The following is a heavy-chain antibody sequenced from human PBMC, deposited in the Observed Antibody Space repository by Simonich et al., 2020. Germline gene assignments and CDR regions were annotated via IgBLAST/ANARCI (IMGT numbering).Heavy chain of an antibody. J-gene: IGHJ4*02. V-gene: IGHV3-21*01. CDR3: ARKRFLEWFFDY. D-gene: IGHD3-3*01. CDR2: ISISSSSL. CDR1: GFTFSSYS. Sequence: EVQLVESGGGLVKPGGSLRLSCAASGFTFSSYSMNWVRQAPGKGLVWVASISISSSSLYNADSVKGRFPISRDNAKNSLYLQMNSLRAEDTAVYYCARKRFLEWFFDYWGQGTLVTVSS.